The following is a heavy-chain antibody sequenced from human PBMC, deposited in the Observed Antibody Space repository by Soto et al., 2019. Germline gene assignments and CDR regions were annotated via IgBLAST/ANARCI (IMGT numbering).Heavy chain of an antibody. CDR3: ARDPGIYYGMDV. Sequence: QVHLVESGGGLVKPGGSLRLSCTASGFTFSDYYMTWIRQAPGKGLEWLSYISSGGLTIYYADSVKGRFTVSRDNAKNSMYLQMNTLRVEYTAVYYCARDPGIYYGMDVWGQGTTVTVSS. CDR1: GFTFSDYY. J-gene: IGHJ6*02. D-gene: IGHD3-10*01. V-gene: IGHV3-11*01. CDR2: ISSGGLTI.